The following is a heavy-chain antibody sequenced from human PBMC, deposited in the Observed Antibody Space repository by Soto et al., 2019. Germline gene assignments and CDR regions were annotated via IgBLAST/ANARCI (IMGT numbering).Heavy chain of an antibody. J-gene: IGHJ6*03. CDR2: ISYDGSNK. D-gene: IGHD2-15*01. CDR3: AKTYCSGGSCYSDYYYYMDV. CDR1: GFTFSSYG. Sequence: GGSLRLSCAASGFTFSSYGMHWVRQAPGKGLEWVAVISYDGSNKYYADSVKGRFTISRDNSKNTLYLQMNSLRAEDTAVYYCAKTYCSGGSCYSDYYYYMDVWGKGTTVTVSS. V-gene: IGHV3-30*18.